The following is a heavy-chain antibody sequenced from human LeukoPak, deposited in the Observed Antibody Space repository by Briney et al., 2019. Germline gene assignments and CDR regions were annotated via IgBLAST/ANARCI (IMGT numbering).Heavy chain of an antibody. CDR2: IKEDGSEK. CDR3: ARGGGYLHDS. J-gene: IGHJ4*02. CDR1: SFTFCRGW. Sequence: PGGALRLSCTGSSFTFCRGWMSWVRLAPGKGLEWLAIIKEDGSEKHYLDSVKDRFTISRDHAKKSFYLQMDNLRAEDTALYYCARGGGYLHDSWGQGTLVTVSS. D-gene: IGHD2-15*01. V-gene: IGHV3-7*02.